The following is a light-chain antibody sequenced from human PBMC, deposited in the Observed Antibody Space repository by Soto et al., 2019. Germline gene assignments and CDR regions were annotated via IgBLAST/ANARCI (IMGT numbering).Light chain of an antibody. CDR1: QTITNY. J-gene: IGKJ1*01. V-gene: IGKV1-6*01. CDR3: LQDHDDSWT. CDR2: AAS. Sequence: IQMTQSPASLSASVGDRVTITCRSSQTITNYLNLYQQKPGKAPTLLIYAASNLQSGVPSRFRGSRSGTEFTLTVSSLQPEDFATYYCLQDHDDSWTFGQGTKVDIK.